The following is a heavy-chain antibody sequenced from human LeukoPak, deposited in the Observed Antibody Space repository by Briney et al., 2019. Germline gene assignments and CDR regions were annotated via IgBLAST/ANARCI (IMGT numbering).Heavy chain of an antibody. D-gene: IGHD3-9*01. CDR1: GFTFSSYW. Sequence: GGSLRLSCAASGFTFSSYWMSWVRQAPGKGLEWVANIKQDGSEKYYVDSVKGRFTISRDNAKNSLYLQMNSLRAEDTAVYYCARESIDDIHPDDAFDIWGQGTMVTVSS. CDR2: IKQDGSEK. CDR3: ARESIDDIHPDDAFDI. J-gene: IGHJ3*02. V-gene: IGHV3-7*01.